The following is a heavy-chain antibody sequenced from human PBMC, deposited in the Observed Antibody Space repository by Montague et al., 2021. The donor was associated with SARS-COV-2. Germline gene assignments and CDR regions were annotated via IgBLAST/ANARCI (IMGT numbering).Heavy chain of an antibody. V-gene: IGHV3-23*01. Sequence: SLRLSCAASGFTSGFIFRKVALRLVRQAPGKGLELVSAIGGSGDTYYADSVKGRFAISRDNSKNTLYLQMNSLRADDTPVYYCAKEIGHGKPFDYWGQGALVTVSS. J-gene: IGHJ4*02. CDR2: IGGSGDT. CDR1: GFTSGFIFRKVA. D-gene: IGHD4-23*01. CDR3: AKEIGHGKPFDY.